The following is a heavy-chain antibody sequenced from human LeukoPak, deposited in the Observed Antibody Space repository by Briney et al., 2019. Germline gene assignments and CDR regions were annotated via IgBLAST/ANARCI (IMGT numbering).Heavy chain of an antibody. V-gene: IGHV4-34*01. CDR1: GGSFSGYY. CDR2: INHSGST. Sequence: SETPSLTCAVYGGSFSGYYWSWIRQPPGKGLEWIGEINHSGSTNYNPSLKSRVTISVDTSKNQFSLKLSSVTAADTAVYYCARGLWQWLVRGYYFDYWGQGTLVTVSS. CDR3: ARGLWQWLVRGYYFDY. J-gene: IGHJ4*02. D-gene: IGHD6-19*01.